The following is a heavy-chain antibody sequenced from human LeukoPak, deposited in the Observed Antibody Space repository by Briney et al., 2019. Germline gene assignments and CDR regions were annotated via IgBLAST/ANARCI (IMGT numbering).Heavy chain of an antibody. CDR2: ISAYNGNT. Sequence: ASVKVTCKASGYTFTSYGISWVRQAPGQGLEWMGWISAYNGNTNYAQKLQGRVTMTTDTSTSTAYMELRSLRSDDTAVYYCARVGYGYYYYYGMDVWGQGTTVPVSS. D-gene: IGHD5-12*01. J-gene: IGHJ6*02. CDR1: GYTFTSYG. V-gene: IGHV1-18*01. CDR3: ARVGYGYYYYYGMDV.